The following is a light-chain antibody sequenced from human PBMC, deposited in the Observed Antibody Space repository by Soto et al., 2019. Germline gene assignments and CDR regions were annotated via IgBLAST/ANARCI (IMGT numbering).Light chain of an antibody. Sequence: QSALTQPASVSGSPGQSITISCTGTSSDVGGYNYVSWYQHHPGKAPKLMIYDVSNRPSGVSNRFSGSKSGNTPSLTISGLQAEDEADYYCSSYTSSSIVVFGGGTKLTVL. V-gene: IGLV2-14*03. CDR3: SSYTSSSIVV. CDR2: DVS. CDR1: SSDVGGYNY. J-gene: IGLJ2*01.